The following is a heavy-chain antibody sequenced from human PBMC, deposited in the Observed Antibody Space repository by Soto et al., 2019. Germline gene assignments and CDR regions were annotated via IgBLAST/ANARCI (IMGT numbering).Heavy chain of an antibody. Sequence: QVQLVQSGAEMKKPGSSVKVSCKASGGTFSSYAISWVRQAPGQGLEWMGVIIPFFGTTNYAQKFQGRVTITADXXXXXXXXXXXXXXXXXXXXXXXXXXXXXXXXXXXXXXXXNWFTPWGQGTLVTVSS. CDR2: IIPFFGTT. CDR3: XXXXXXXXXXXXXXXXXNWFTP. J-gene: IGHJ5*02. V-gene: IGHV1-69*12. CDR1: GGTFSSYA.